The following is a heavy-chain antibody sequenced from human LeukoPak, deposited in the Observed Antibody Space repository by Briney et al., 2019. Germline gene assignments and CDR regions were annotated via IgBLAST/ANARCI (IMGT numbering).Heavy chain of an antibody. CDR3: ARLYYYDNSGLDY. CDR2: IYYSGST. Sequence: SETLSLTCTVSGGPISSGDYYWSWIRQPPGKGLEWIGYIYYSGSTYYNPSLKSRVTISVDTSKNQFSLKLSSVTAADTAVYYCARLYYYDNSGLDYWGQGTLVTVSS. CDR1: GGPISSGDYY. D-gene: IGHD3-22*01. V-gene: IGHV4-30-4*08. J-gene: IGHJ4*02.